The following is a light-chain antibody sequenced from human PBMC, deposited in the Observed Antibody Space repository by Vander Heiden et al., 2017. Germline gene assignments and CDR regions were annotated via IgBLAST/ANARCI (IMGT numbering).Light chain of an antibody. V-gene: IGKV1-33*01. CDR1: QDISNY. J-gene: IGKJ2*01. CDR2: DAS. Sequence: DIQSTQSPSSLSASVGDRVTITCQASQDISNYLNWYQQKPGKAPKLLIYDASNLETGVPSRFSGSGSGTDFTFTISSLQPEDIATYYCQKYNSLPYTFGQGTKLEIK. CDR3: QKYNSLPYT.